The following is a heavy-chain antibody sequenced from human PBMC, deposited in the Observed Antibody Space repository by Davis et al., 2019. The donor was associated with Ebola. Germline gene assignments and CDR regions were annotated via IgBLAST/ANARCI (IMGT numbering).Heavy chain of an antibody. Sequence: GGSLRLSCAASGFTFSSYSMNWVRQAPGKGLEWVSSISSSSSYIYYADSVKGRFTISRDNAKNSLYLQMNSLRAEDTAVYYCAKEKWAASIQYYFDYWGQGTLVTVSS. V-gene: IGHV3-21*01. J-gene: IGHJ4*02. CDR1: GFTFSSYS. CDR3: AKEKWAASIQYYFDY. D-gene: IGHD1-26*01. CDR2: ISSSSSYI.